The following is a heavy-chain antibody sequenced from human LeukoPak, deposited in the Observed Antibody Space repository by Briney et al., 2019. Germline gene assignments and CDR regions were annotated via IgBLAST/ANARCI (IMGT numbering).Heavy chain of an antibody. CDR1: GFTFSSYS. CDR2: ISSSSSYI. V-gene: IGHV3-21*01. CDR3: ARDDTNDYSKSFLYYYYYMDV. J-gene: IGHJ6*03. D-gene: IGHD4-11*01. Sequence: GGSLRLSCAASGFTFSSYSMNWVRQAPGKGLEWVSSISSSSSYIYYADSVKGRFTISRDNAKNSLYLQMNSLRAEDTAVYYCARDDTNDYSKSFLYYYYYMDVWGKGTTVTVSS.